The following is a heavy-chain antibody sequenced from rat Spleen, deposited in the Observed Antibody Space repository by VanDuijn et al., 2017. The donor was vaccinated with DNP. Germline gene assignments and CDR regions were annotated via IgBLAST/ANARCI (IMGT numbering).Heavy chain of an antibody. Sequence: EVQLVESGGGLVQPGRSLKLSCAASGFTFSDYYMAWVRQAPTKGLEWVAAITSSGGSTYYPDSVKGRFTISRDNVKNTLYLQMNSLRSEDTATYYCARGSGTYYWYFDFWGPGTMVTVSS. V-gene: IGHV5-25*01. CDR3: ARGSGTYYWYFDF. J-gene: IGHJ1*01. CDR2: ITSSGGST. D-gene: IGHD5-1*01. CDR1: GFTFSDYY.